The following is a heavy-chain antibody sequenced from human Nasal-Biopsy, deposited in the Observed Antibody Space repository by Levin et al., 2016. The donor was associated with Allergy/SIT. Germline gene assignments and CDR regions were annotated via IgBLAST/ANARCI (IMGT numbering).Heavy chain of an antibody. CDR1: GYSFTSHG. D-gene: IGHD3-10*01. J-gene: IGHJ4*02. CDR3: AKVGYYYGSGTYPDYFDS. V-gene: IGHV3-30*18. CDR2: VSFDGKEK. Sequence: SCKASGYSFTSHGISWVRQAPGKGLEWVAVVSFDGKEKHYAESVKGRFTVSRDHSKSTLYLQMNSLRVEDTAVYYCAKVGYYYGSGTYPDYFDSWGQGTLVTVSS.